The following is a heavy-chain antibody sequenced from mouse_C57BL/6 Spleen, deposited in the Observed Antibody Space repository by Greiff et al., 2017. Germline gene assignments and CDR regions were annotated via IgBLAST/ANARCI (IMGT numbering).Heavy chain of an antibody. V-gene: IGHV1-69*01. CDR3: ARRTTVVASYWYFDV. CDR1: GYTFTSYW. CDR2: IDPSDSYT. D-gene: IGHD1-1*01. Sequence: VQLQQPGAELVMPGASVKLSCKASGYTFTSYWMHWVKQRPGQGLEWIGEIDPSDSYTNYNQKFKGKSTLTVDKSSSTAYMQLSSLTSEDSAVYYCARRTTVVASYWYFDVWGTGTTVTVSS. J-gene: IGHJ1*03.